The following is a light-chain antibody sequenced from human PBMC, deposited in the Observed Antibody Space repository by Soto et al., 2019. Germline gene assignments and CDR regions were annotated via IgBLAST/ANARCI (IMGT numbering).Light chain of an antibody. Sequence: EIVLTQSPATLSLSPGERATLSCRASQSVSSYLAWYQQKPGQAPRLLIYDASNRATGIPARFSGSGSGTDSTLTISRLEPEDFAVYYCQQRSNWSYTFGQGTKLEIK. CDR2: DAS. CDR1: QSVSSY. CDR3: QQRSNWSYT. J-gene: IGKJ2*01. V-gene: IGKV3-11*01.